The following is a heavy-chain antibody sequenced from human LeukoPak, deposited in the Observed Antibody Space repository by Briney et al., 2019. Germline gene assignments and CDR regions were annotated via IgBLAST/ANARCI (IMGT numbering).Heavy chain of an antibody. D-gene: IGHD6-13*01. CDR1: GFSFSDYY. CDR2: ISSSGSTI. V-gene: IGHV3-11*04. Sequence: GGSLRLSCAASGFSFSDYYMSWIRQAPGKGLEWVSYISSSGSTIYYADSVKGRFTISRDNAKNSLYLQMNSLRAEDTAVYYCAKVTYNLPIAAAGTGAFDIWGQGTMVTVSS. CDR3: AKVTYNLPIAAAGTGAFDI. J-gene: IGHJ3*02.